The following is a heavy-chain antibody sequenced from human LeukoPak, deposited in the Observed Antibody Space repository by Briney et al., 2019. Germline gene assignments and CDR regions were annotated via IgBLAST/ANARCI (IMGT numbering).Heavy chain of an antibody. D-gene: IGHD6-19*01. Sequence: GRSLRLSCAASGFTFDDYAMHWVPQAPGKGLEWVSGISWNSGSIGYADSVKGRFTISRDNAKNSLYLQMNSLRAEDTALYYCAKDMRSAVAATFDYWGQGTLVTVSS. CDR2: ISWNSGSI. J-gene: IGHJ4*02. V-gene: IGHV3-9*01. CDR3: AKDMRSAVAATFDY. CDR1: GFTFDDYA.